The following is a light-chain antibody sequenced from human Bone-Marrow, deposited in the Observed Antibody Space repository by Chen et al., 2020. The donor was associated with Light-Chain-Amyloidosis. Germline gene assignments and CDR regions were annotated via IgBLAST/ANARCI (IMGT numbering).Light chain of an antibody. CDR2: GNS. CDR3: QSYDSSLGYV. J-gene: IGLJ1*01. V-gene: IGLV1-40*01. Sequence: QSVLTQPPSVSGAPGQRVTISCTGSSSNIGAGYDVHWYQQLPGTAPKLLIYGNSNRPSGVPDRFSGSKSGTSASLASTGLQAEDEADYYCQSYDSSLGYVFGTGTKVTVL. CDR1: SSNIGAGYD.